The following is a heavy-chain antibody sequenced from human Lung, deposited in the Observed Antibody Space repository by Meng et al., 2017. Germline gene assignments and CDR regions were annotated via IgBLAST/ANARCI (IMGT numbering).Heavy chain of an antibody. J-gene: IGHJ4*02. CDR2: INHSGST. V-gene: IGHV4-34*01. D-gene: IGHD4-11*01. CDR3: ARGPTTMAHDFDY. CDR1: GGSFSDYY. Sequence: VQLQQWGAGLLQPSDTLSLPCVVSGGSFSDYYWSWIRQPPGKGLEWIGEINHSGSTNYNPSLESRATISVDTSQNNLSLKLSSVTAADSAVYYCARGPTTMAHDFDYWGQGTLVTVSS.